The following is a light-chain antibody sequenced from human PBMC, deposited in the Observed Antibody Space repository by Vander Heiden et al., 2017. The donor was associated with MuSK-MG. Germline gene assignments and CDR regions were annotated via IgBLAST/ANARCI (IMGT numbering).Light chain of an antibody. J-gene: IGKJ3*01. Sequence: DIQMTQSPSSLSASVGDRVTITCRATQGISNYLAWYQQKPGKVPKLLIYAASTLQSGVPSRFSGCGSGTDFTLTINTLQPEDVPTYYCQKLNSAGFTFGPGTKVAIK. CDR3: QKLNSAGFT. V-gene: IGKV1-27*01. CDR2: AAS. CDR1: QGISNY.